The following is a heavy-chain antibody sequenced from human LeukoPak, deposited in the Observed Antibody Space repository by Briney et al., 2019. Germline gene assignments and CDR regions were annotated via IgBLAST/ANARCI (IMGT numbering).Heavy chain of an antibody. J-gene: IGHJ4*02. CDR3: VREGLERRTNFDY. Sequence: PGGFLRLSCSASGFTFTSHVMHWVRQAPGKGLQYVSGISMNVQTTYYAGSVKGRFTISRDSSKNTVYLQMNSLTAEDTAVYYCVREGLERRTNFDYWGQGTLVSVSS. CDR2: ISMNVQTT. D-gene: IGHD1-1*01. CDR1: GFTFTSHV. V-gene: IGHV3-64D*06.